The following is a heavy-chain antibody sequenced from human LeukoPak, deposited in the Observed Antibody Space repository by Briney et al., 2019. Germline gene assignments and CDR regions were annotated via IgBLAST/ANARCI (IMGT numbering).Heavy chain of an antibody. Sequence: SQTLSLTCTASGGSISISDYFWSWIRQPAGKGLEWIGRINSRGSTNYNPSLKSRVTLPVDTSKNQFSLKLTSVTVADTAVYYCARYRLGWFDPWGQGTLVTVSS. CDR3: ARYRLGWFDP. CDR2: INSRGST. J-gene: IGHJ5*02. D-gene: IGHD6-25*01. V-gene: IGHV4-61*02. CDR1: GGSISISDYF.